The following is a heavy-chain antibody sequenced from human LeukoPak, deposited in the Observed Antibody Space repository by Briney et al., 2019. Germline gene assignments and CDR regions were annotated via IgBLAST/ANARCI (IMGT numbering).Heavy chain of an antibody. CDR1: GGTFSSYA. D-gene: IGHD2-15*01. CDR2: IIPIFGTA. J-gene: IGHJ5*02. V-gene: IGHV1-69*13. Sequence: SVKVSCKASGGTFSSYAISWVRQAPGQGLEWMGGIIPIFGTANYAQKFQRRVTITADESTSTAYMELSSLRSEDTAVYYCASAPRCSGGSCYHFWFDPWGQGTLVTVSS. CDR3: ASAPRCSGGSCYHFWFDP.